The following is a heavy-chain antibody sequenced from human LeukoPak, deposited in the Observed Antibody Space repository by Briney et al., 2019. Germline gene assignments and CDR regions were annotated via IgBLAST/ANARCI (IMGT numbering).Heavy chain of an antibody. CDR2: ISGGGENT. J-gene: IGHJ5*02. CDR1: GFTFNIYG. D-gene: IGHD1-1*01. V-gene: IGHV3-23*01. CDR3: TKDVGPGYDWFDP. Sequence: GESLRLSCAASGFTFNIYGMSWVRQAPGKGLEWVSTISGGGENTHYADSVKGRFTVSRDNSKNTMYLQMNNLRGDDTALYYCTKDVGPGYDWFDPWGQGTQVTVSS.